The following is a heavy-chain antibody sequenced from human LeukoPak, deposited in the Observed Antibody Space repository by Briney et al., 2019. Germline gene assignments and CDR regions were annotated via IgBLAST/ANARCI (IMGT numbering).Heavy chain of an antibody. CDR2: IKANRGGK. D-gene: IGHD5-18*01. V-gene: IGHV1-2*02. CDR3: ARGKRLEDTPVVPDDY. CDR1: GYTFTGYY. J-gene: IGHJ4*02. Sequence: ASVKVSCKASGYTFTGYYIHWGRHAPGQGLECMGWIKANRGGKSYAQRFQGRVTMTRDTSITTAYMELSRLTSDDTAVYYCARGKRLEDTPVVPDDYWGQGTLVTFSS.